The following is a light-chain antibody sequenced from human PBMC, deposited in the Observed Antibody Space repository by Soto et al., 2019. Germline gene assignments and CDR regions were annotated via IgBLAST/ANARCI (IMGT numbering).Light chain of an antibody. Sequence: EMVVTQSPGTLSLSPGERATLSCRASQSDTNAYLTWYQQKPGQAPRLLIYGASTRATGIPDRFSGSGSGTDFTLTISSVEPEDFAVYYCHYYGGPFGGGTKIEIK. V-gene: IGKV3-20*01. J-gene: IGKJ4*01. CDR3: HYYGGP. CDR1: QSDTNAY. CDR2: GAS.